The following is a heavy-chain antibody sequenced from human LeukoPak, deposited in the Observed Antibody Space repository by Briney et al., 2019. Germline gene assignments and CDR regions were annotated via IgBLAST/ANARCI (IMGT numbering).Heavy chain of an antibody. Sequence: SETLSLTCTVSGGSNSSYYWSWIRQPPGKGLEWIGYIYYSGSTNYNPSLKSRVTISVDTSKNQFSLKLSSVTAADTAVYYCARDDGWDCSSTSCLPVWGQGTLVTVSS. CDR2: IYYSGST. V-gene: IGHV4-59*01. J-gene: IGHJ4*02. CDR1: GGSNSSYY. CDR3: ARDDGWDCSSTSCLPV. D-gene: IGHD2-2*01.